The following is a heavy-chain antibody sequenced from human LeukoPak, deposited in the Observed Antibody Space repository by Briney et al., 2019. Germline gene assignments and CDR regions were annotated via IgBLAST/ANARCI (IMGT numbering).Heavy chain of an antibody. D-gene: IGHD1-26*01. CDR2: INPNSGGT. Sequence: ASVKVSCKTSGYTFTGYYMHWVRQAPGQGLEWMGWINPNSGGTNYAQKFQGRVTMTRDTSISTAYMELSRLRSDDTAVYYRARVVGATNTIDYWGQGTLVTVSS. V-gene: IGHV1-2*02. CDR1: GYTFTGYY. CDR3: ARVVGATNTIDY. J-gene: IGHJ4*02.